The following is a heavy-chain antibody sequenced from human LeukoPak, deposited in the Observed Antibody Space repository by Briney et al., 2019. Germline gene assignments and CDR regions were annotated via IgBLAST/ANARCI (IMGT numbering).Heavy chain of an antibody. CDR3: ARSNSGSINYFDY. CDR1: GGSISSGGYS. Sequence: SETLSLTCAVSGGSISSGGYSWSWIRQPPGKGLEWIGYIYHSGSTYYNPSLKSRVTISVDRSKNQFSLKLSSVTAADTAVYYCARSNSGSINYFDYWGQGTLVTVSS. V-gene: IGHV4-30-2*01. D-gene: IGHD6-19*01. J-gene: IGHJ4*02. CDR2: IYHSGST.